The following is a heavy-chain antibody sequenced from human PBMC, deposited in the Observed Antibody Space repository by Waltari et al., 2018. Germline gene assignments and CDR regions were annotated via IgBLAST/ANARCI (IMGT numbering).Heavy chain of an antibody. D-gene: IGHD6-19*01. Sequence: QITFKESGPTLVKPTQTLTLTCTCSGFSLSTNGVGVGWLRQPPGKALEWLANIYWNDEKRYSTSLKSRLTITKDTSKNQVFLTMTNVDPVDTATYFCAHTEQFAPAVWFGPWGQGTLVAVSS. CDR2: IYWNDEK. CDR3: AHTEQFAPAVWFGP. CDR1: GFSLSTNGVG. J-gene: IGHJ5*02. V-gene: IGHV2-5*01.